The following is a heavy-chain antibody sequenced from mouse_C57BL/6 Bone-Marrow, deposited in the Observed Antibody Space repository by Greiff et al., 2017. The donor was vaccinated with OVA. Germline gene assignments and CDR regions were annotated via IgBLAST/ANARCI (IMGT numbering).Heavy chain of an antibody. Sequence: QVQLQQPGAELVKPGASVKLSCKASGYTFTSYWMQWVKQRPGQGLEWIGEIDPSDSYTNYNQKFKGKATLTVATSSSTAYMQLSSLTSEDSAVYYCARDPVVARGYWYFDVWGTGTTVTVSS. V-gene: IGHV1-50*01. J-gene: IGHJ1*03. CDR2: IDPSDSYT. CDR1: GYTFTSYW. D-gene: IGHD1-1*01. CDR3: ARDPVVARGYWYFDV.